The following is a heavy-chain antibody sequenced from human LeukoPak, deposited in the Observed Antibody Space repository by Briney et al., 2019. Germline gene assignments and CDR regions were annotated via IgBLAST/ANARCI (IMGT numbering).Heavy chain of an antibody. V-gene: IGHV4-59*08. D-gene: IGHD2-15*01. Sequence: SETLSLTCTVSGGSISSYYWSWIRQPPGKGLEWIGYIYYSGSTNYNPFLKSRVTISVDTSKNQFSLKLSSVTAADTAVYYCARGYCSGGSCYSDYWGQGTLVTVSS. J-gene: IGHJ4*02. CDR2: IYYSGST. CDR3: ARGYCSGGSCYSDY. CDR1: GGSISSYY.